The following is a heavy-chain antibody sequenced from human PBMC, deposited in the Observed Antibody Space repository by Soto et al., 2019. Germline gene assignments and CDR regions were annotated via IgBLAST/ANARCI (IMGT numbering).Heavy chain of an antibody. J-gene: IGHJ6*02. V-gene: IGHV4-59*01. CDR1: GGSISSYY. CDR3: AREDYYYGMDV. Sequence: SETLSLTCTVSGGSISSYYWSWIRQPPGKGLECIGYIYYSGSTNYNPSLKSRVTISVDTSKNQFSLKLSSVTAADTAVYYCAREDYYYGMDVWGQGTTVTVSS. CDR2: IYYSGST.